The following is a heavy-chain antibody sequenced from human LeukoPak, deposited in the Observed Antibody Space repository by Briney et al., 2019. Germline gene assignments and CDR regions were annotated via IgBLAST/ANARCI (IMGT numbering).Heavy chain of an antibody. Sequence: PGGSLRLSCAASGFTFSSYAMSWVRQAPGKGLEWVSAISGSGGSTYYADSVKGRFTISRDNSKNTLYLQMNSLRAEDAAVYYCAKYPPLTGTTSYFDYWGQGTLVTVSS. CDR1: GFTFSSYA. V-gene: IGHV3-23*01. CDR2: ISGSGGST. J-gene: IGHJ4*02. CDR3: AKYPPLTGTTSYFDY. D-gene: IGHD1-20*01.